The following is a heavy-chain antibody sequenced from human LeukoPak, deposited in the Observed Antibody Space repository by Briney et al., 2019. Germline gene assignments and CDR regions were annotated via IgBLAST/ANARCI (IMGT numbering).Heavy chain of an antibody. J-gene: IGHJ3*02. D-gene: IGHD1-26*01. CDR2: INHSGST. CDR1: GGSFSGYY. Sequence: SETLSLTCAVYGGSFSGYYWSWIRQPPGKGLEWIGEINHSGSTNYNPSLKSRVTISVDTSKNQFSLKLSSVTAADTAVYYCARPGGRIVGATKGAFDIWGQGTMVTVSS. V-gene: IGHV4-34*01. CDR3: ARPGGRIVGATKGAFDI.